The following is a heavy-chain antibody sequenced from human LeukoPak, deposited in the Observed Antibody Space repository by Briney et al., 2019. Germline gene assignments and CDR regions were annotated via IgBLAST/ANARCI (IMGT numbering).Heavy chain of an antibody. CDR3: ARNVFSYGSFDY. CDR2: IIPIFGTA. Sequence: AASVKVSCKASGGTFSSYAISWVRQAPGQGLEWMGGIIPIFGTANYAQKFQGRVTITTDESTSTAYMELSSLRSEDTAVYYCARNVFSYGSFDYWGQGTLVTVSS. CDR1: GGTFSSYA. D-gene: IGHD5-18*01. V-gene: IGHV1-69*05. J-gene: IGHJ4*02.